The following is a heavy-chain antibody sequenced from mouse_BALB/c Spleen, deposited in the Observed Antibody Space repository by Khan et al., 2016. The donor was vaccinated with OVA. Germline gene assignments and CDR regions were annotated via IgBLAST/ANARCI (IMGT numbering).Heavy chain of an antibody. CDR3: ARDYGSSYGWFAY. J-gene: IGHJ3*01. CDR2: INTNTGEP. CDR1: GYIFTNYG. Sequence: QIQLVQSGPELKKPGETVKISCKASGYIFTNYGMNWVKQAPGKGLKWMGWINTNTGEPTYAEEFKGRFAFSLENSASTADLQINNLKHEDTATYFCARDYGSSYGWFAYWGQGTLVTVSA. V-gene: IGHV9-3*02. D-gene: IGHD1-1*01.